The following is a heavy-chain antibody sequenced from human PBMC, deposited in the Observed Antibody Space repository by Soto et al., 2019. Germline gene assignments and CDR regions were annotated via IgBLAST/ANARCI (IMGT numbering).Heavy chain of an antibody. CDR2: VYYSGST. CDR3: ARINPHSSSWYLDY. V-gene: IGHV4-31*03. D-gene: IGHD6-13*01. Sequence: SETLSLTCTVSGGSISSGGYYWSWNRQHPGEGLEWIEDVYYSGSTYYNPSLKSRVTISVDTSKNQFSLKLSSVTAADTPVFYCARINPHSSSWYLDYWGQGTLVTVSS. CDR1: GGSISSGGYY. J-gene: IGHJ4*02.